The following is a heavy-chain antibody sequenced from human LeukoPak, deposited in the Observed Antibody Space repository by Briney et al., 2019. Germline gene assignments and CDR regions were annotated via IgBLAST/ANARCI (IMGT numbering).Heavy chain of an antibody. J-gene: IGHJ4*02. Sequence: GGSLRLSCAASGFTFSSYAMTWVRQAPGKGLEWVSAISGSGGRTYYADSVKGRFIISRDNAKDSLYLQMNSLRVEDTAVYYCLRGDRRDYWGQGTLVTVSS. CDR3: LRGDRRDY. CDR2: ISGSGGRT. CDR1: GFTFSSYA. V-gene: IGHV3-23*01.